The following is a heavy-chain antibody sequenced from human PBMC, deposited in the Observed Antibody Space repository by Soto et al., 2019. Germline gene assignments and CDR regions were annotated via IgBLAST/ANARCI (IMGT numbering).Heavy chain of an antibody. CDR2: IWYDGSNK. Sequence: GGSLRLSCAASGFTFSSYGMHWVRQAPGKGLEWVAVIWYDGSNKYYADSVKGRFTISVDTSKNQFSLKLSSVTAADTAVYYCARRRGYSGYDYPNDAFDIWGQGTMVTVSS. CDR1: GFTFSSYG. CDR3: ARRRGYSGYDYPNDAFDI. D-gene: IGHD5-12*01. J-gene: IGHJ3*02. V-gene: IGHV3-33*01.